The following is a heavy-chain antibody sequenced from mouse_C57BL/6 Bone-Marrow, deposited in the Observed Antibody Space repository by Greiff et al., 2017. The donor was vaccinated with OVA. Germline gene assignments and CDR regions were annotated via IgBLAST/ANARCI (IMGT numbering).Heavy chain of an antibody. CDR1: GFTFSDYG. CDR2: ISSGSSTI. V-gene: IGHV5-17*01. D-gene: IGHD2-2*01. Sequence: EVQLVESGGGLVKPGGSLKLSCAASGFTFSDYGMHWVRQAPEKGLEWVAYISSGSSTIYYADTVKGRFTISRDNAKNTLFLQMTSLRSEDTAMYYCATGYGGAWFAYWGQGTLVTVSA. CDR3: ATGYGGAWFAY. J-gene: IGHJ3*01.